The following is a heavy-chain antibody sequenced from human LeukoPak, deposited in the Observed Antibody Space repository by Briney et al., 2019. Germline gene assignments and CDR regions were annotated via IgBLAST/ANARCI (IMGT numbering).Heavy chain of an antibody. V-gene: IGHV4-30-4*08. CDR3: ARVNLGDYYDSSGPGAFDI. J-gene: IGHJ3*02. D-gene: IGHD3-22*01. Sequence: PSETLSLTCTVSGGSISSGDYYWSWIRQPPGKGLEWIGYIYYSGSTYYNPPLKSRVTISVDTSKNQFSLKLSSVTAADTAVYYCARVNLGDYYDSSGPGAFDIWGQGTMVTVSS. CDR1: GGSISSGDYY. CDR2: IYYSGST.